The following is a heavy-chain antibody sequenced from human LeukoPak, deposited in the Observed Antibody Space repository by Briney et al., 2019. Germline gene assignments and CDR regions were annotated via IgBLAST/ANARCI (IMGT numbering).Heavy chain of an antibody. CDR1: GGSISSYY. D-gene: IGHD1-26*01. Sequence: SETLSLTCTVSGGSISSYYWGWIRQPPGKGLEWIGSIYYSGSTYYNPSLKSRVTISVDTSKNQFSLKLSSVTAADTAVYYCARGFRGSYGPGEVYWGQGTLVTVSS. J-gene: IGHJ4*02. CDR3: ARGFRGSYGPGEVY. CDR2: IYYSGST. V-gene: IGHV4-39*07.